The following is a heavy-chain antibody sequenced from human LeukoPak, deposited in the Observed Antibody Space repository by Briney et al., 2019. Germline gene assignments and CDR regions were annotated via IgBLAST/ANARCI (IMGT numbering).Heavy chain of an antibody. CDR2: ISAYNGNT. J-gene: IGHJ4*02. CDR3: ARGSDLWSGYYTPYYFDY. Sequence: ASVKVSCKASGYTFTSYGISWVRQAPGQGLEWTGWISAYNGNTNYAQKLQGRVTMTTDTSTSTAYMELRSLRSDDTAVYYCARGSDLWSGYYTPYYFDYWGQGTLVTVSS. D-gene: IGHD3-3*01. V-gene: IGHV1-18*01. CDR1: GYTFTSYG.